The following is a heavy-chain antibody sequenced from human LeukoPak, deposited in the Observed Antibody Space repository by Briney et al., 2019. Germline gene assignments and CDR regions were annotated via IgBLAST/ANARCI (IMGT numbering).Heavy chain of an antibody. CDR2: INPNSGGT. V-gene: IGHV1-2*02. J-gene: IGHJ4*02. CDR1: GYTFSDYY. Sequence: ASVKVSCKASGYTFSDYYLHWVRQAPGQGLEWMGWINPNSGGTSYSQKFQGRVTMTRDTSISTAYMELSRLTSDDTAVYHCVREPYFYDTNGYYTFDYWGQGTLVTVSS. CDR3: VREPYFYDTNGYYTFDY. D-gene: IGHD3-22*01.